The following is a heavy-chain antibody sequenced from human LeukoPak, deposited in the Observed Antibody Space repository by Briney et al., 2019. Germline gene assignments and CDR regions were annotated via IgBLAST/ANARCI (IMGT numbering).Heavy chain of an antibody. V-gene: IGHV3-30-3*01. Sequence: GGSLRLSCAASGFTFSSYAMPWVRQAPGKGLEWVAAISCDGSNKYYADSVKGRFTISRDNSKNTLYLQMNSLRAEDTAVYYCARFGQQLVGFDYWGQGTLVTVSS. CDR2: ISCDGSNK. CDR1: GFTFSSYA. D-gene: IGHD6-13*01. J-gene: IGHJ4*02. CDR3: ARFGQQLVGFDY.